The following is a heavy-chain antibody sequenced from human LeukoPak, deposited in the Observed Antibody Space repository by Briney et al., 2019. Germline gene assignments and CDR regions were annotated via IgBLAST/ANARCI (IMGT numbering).Heavy chain of an antibody. CDR2: TYYRSKWYN. CDR1: GDSVSSNSAA. J-gene: IGHJ5*01. Sequence: SQTLSLTCAISGDSVSSNSAAWNWIRQSPSRGLEWLGRTYYRSKWYNDYAVSVKSRITINPDTSKNQFSLQLNSVTPEDTAVYYCARDCPGLTCYCSGGSCYSGNWFDSWGQGTLVTVSS. CDR3: ARDCPGLTCYCSGGSCYSGNWFDS. D-gene: IGHD2-15*01. V-gene: IGHV6-1*01.